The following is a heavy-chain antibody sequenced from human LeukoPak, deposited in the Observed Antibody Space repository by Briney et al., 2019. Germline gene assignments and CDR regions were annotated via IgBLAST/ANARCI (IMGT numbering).Heavy chain of an antibody. D-gene: IGHD3-10*01. V-gene: IGHV1-18*01. CDR2: ISAYNGNT. CDR1: GYTFTSCG. J-gene: IGHJ4*02. CDR3: ARETMGGNFDY. Sequence: ASVKVSCKASGYTFTSCGISWVRQAPGQGHEWMGWISAYNGNTNYAQKLQGRVTMTTDTSTSTAYMELRSLRSDDTAVYYCARETMGGNFDYWGQGTLVTVSS.